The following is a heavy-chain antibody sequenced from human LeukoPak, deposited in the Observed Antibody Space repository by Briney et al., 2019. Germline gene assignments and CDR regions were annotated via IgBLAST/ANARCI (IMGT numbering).Heavy chain of an antibody. CDR2: ISGSGGST. CDR1: GFTFSSYA. CDR3: AKGIRDGHGEIDVLYFDY. J-gene: IGHJ4*02. V-gene: IGHV3-23*01. D-gene: IGHD5-24*01. Sequence: GGSLRLSCAASGFTFSSYAMSWVRQAPGKRLEWVSAISGSGGSTYYADSVKGRFTISRDNSKNTLYLQMNSLRAEDTAVYYCAKGIRDGHGEIDVLYFDYWGQGTLVTVSS.